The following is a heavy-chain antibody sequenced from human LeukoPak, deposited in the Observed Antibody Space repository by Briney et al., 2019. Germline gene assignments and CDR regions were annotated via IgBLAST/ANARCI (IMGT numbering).Heavy chain of an antibody. V-gene: IGHV3-33*01. Sequence: GGSLRLSCAASGFTFRSYGMHWVRQAPGTGLEWVAGIWYDGSRTYYADSVKGRFTISRDRSKNTLYLQMNSLRVEDTAVYYCARGYGGNSGYFDYWGQGTLVTVSS. J-gene: IGHJ4*02. CDR2: IWYDGSRT. CDR1: GFTFRSYG. D-gene: IGHD4-23*01. CDR3: ARGYGGNSGYFDY.